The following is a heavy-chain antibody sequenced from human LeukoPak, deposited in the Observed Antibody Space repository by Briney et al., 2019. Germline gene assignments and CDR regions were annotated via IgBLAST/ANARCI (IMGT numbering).Heavy chain of an antibody. V-gene: IGHV4-59*08. CDR3: ARHDPIVGTPDAFDI. J-gene: IGHJ3*02. Sequence: SETLSLTCTVSGGSISSYYWSWIRQPPGKGLEWIAYIYYSGSTDYNPSLKSRVTISLDTSKNQFSLNQTSVTAADTAVYYCARHDPIVGTPDAFDIWGQGTMVTVSS. CDR1: GGSISSYY. D-gene: IGHD1-26*01. CDR2: IYYSGST.